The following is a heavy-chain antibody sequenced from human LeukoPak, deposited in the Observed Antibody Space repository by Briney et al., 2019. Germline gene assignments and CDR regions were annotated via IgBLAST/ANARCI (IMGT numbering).Heavy chain of an antibody. J-gene: IGHJ5*02. Sequence: ASVKVSCKASGYTFTSYYIHWVGQAPGQGVEGMGIINPIAGSTPYAHKFQGRVTMTTDMSTRTLYMELSSLRSEDTAFYYCARVGDYSPRGWFDPWGQGTLVTVSS. CDR2: INPIAGST. CDR1: GYTFTSYY. V-gene: IGHV1-46*01. CDR3: ARVGDYSPRGWFDP. D-gene: IGHD4-11*01.